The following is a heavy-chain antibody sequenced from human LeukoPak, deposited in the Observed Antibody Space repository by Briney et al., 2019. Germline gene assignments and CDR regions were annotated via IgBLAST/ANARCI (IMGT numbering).Heavy chain of an antibody. D-gene: IGHD3-10*01. V-gene: IGHV3-23*01. CDR2: IGGDGTT. Sequence: GGSLRLSCATSGFTFSNCGMSWVRQAPGKGLQWLSVIGGDGTTYYAGSVKGRFTVSRDNSENTLYLQMNSLRAEDTAVYYCAKGPYGLGIYYGMDVWGQGTTVTV. J-gene: IGHJ6*02. CDR3: AKGPYGLGIYYGMDV. CDR1: GFTFSNCG.